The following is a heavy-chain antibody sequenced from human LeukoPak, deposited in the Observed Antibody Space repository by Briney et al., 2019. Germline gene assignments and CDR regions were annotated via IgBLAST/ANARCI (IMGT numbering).Heavy chain of an antibody. D-gene: IGHD3-22*01. Sequence: GGSLRLSCAASGFTFSSYSMNWVRQAPGKGLEWVSSISSSSSYIYYADSVKGRFTISRDNAKNSLYLQMHSLRAEDTAVYYCARDRPNYYGSDGHYYRRDGDYWGRGTLVSVSS. CDR2: ISSSSSYI. CDR3: ARDRPNYYGSDGHYYRRDGDY. V-gene: IGHV3-21*04. J-gene: IGHJ4*02. CDR1: GFTFSSYS.